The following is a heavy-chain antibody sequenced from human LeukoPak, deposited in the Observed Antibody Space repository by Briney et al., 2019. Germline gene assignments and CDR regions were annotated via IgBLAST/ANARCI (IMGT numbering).Heavy chain of an antibody. V-gene: IGHV4-59*01. J-gene: IGHJ1*01. Sequence: SETLSLTCTVSGGSISTYYWNWIRQPPGKGLEWIGYIYHSGSTNYNPSLRSRVTISVDTSKNQFSLNLNSVTAADTAVYYCARGGAARLHFQNWGQGTLVTVSS. CDR1: GGSISTYY. CDR2: IYHSGST. CDR3: ARGGAARLHFQN. D-gene: IGHD6-6*01.